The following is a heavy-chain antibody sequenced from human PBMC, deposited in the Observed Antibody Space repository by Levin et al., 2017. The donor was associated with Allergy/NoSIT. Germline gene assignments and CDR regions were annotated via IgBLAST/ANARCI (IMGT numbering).Heavy chain of an antibody. V-gene: IGHV4-34*01. CDR2: INHSGST. CDR1: GGSFSGYY. D-gene: IGHD2-15*01. CDR3: ARDQIGYCSGGSCYSYYYYYGMDV. Sequence: SETLSLTCAVYGGSFSGYYWSWIRQPPGKGLEWIGEINHSGSTNYNPSLKSRVTISVDTSKNQFSLKLSSVTAADTAVYYCARDQIGYCSGGSCYSYYYYYGMDVWGQGTTVTVSS. J-gene: IGHJ6*02.